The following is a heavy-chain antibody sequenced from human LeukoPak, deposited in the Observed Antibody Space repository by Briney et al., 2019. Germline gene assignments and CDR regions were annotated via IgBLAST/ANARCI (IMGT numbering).Heavy chain of an antibody. D-gene: IGHD3-22*01. CDR1: GYRFTSYW. CDR3: ARQAYGSRFDAFDI. V-gene: IGHV5-51*01. CDR2: IYPDDSET. Sequence: KPGESLQISCKGSGYRFTSYWIGWVRPLPGKGLEWMGIIYPDDSETNYSPSFKGQVTMSVDKSVATAFLQWSSLKASDTAMYYCARQAYGSRFDAFDIWGQGTMVTVSS. J-gene: IGHJ3*02.